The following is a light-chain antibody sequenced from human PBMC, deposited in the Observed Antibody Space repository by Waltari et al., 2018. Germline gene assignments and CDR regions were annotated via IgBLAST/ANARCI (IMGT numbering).Light chain of an antibody. CDR1: QAIVSA. J-gene: IGKJ3*01. CDR3: QQFINDPLT. Sequence: AIQLTQSPSSLSASVGHRVTIPCRASQAIVSALAWYQQKPGRAPKLLISDASTLETGVPSRFSGSGSGTDFTLSISSLQPEDFATYYCQQFINDPLTFGPGTTVDVK. V-gene: IGKV1D-13*01. CDR2: DAS.